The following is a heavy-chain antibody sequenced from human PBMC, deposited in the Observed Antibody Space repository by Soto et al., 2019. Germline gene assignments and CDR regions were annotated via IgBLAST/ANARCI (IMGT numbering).Heavy chain of an antibody. V-gene: IGHV1-3*05. Sequence: QVQLVQSGAEEKKPGASVKVSCKASGYTFTSYAMHWVRQAPGQRLEWMGWINAGNGNTKYSQKFQGRVTITRDTSARTAYMELSSRRSEDTVVYYCASANGNGGYDNYYGMDGWGQGSTVTGSS. CDR1: GYTFTSYA. D-gene: IGHD1-1*01. J-gene: IGHJ6*02. CDR2: INAGNGNT. CDR3: ASANGNGGYDNYYGMDG.